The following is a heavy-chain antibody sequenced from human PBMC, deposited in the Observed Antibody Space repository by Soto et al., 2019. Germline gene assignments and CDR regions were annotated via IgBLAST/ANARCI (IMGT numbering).Heavy chain of an antibody. CDR3: ARHTPAISISDH. CDR2: IHYSGST. J-gene: IGHJ4*02. V-gene: IGHV4-39*01. Sequence: QLQLQESGPGLVNSSETLSLTCTVSGGSISSSSYYWGSIRQPPAKGLEWIGSIHYSGSTYYNPSLTSGATISVDTSKNRFSLKLSSVTAADTAVYYCARHTPAISISDHWGQGTLVTVSS. CDR1: GGSISSSSYY. D-gene: IGHD2-15*01.